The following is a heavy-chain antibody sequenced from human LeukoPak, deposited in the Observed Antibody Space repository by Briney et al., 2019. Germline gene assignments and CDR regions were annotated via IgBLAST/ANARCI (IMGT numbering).Heavy chain of an antibody. CDR3: ARVLYYYDSSGYYPDAFDI. CDR1: GFTFSSYS. Sequence: GSLRLSXXXSGFTFSSYSMNWVRQAPGKGLEWVSSISSSSSYIYYADSVKGRFTISKDNAKNSLYLQMNSLRAEDTAVYYCARVLYYYDSSGYYPDAFDIWGQGTMVTVSS. D-gene: IGHD3-22*01. CDR2: ISSSSSYI. J-gene: IGHJ3*02. V-gene: IGHV3-21*01.